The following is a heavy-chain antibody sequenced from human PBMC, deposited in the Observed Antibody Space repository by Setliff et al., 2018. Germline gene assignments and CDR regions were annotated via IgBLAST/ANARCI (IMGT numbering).Heavy chain of an antibody. J-gene: IGHJ4*02. CDR2: IYTSGST. CDR3: RFWSGYYKNDY. V-gene: IGHV4-61*02. Sequence: SETLSLTCTVSGGSISSGSYYWSWIRQPAGKGLEWIGRIYTSGSTNYNPSLKSRVTISVDTSKKQLSLKLSTVTAADTAVYYCRFWSGYYKNDYWGQGTLVTVSS. CDR1: GGSISSGSYY. D-gene: IGHD3-3*01.